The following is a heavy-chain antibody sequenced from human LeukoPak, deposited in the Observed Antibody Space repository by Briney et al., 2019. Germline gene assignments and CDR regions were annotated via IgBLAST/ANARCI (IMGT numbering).Heavy chain of an antibody. CDR3: ARDPVAGYYFDY. D-gene: IGHD6-19*01. J-gene: IGHJ4*02. V-gene: IGHV3-66*01. CDR1: GFTVSSNY. CDR2: IYSGGST. Sequence: PGGSLRLSCAASGFTVSSNYMSWVRQAPGKGLEWVSVIYSGGSTYYADSVKGRFTISRDNSKNTLCLQMNSLRAEDTAVYYCARDPVAGYYFDYWGQGTLVTVSS.